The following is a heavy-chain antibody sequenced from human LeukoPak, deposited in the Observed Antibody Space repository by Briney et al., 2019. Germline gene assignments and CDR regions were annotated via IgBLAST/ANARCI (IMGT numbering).Heavy chain of an antibody. CDR1: GDSVSSNSAT. D-gene: IGHD6-13*01. CDR3: ARGKIGAAGTFVY. CDR2: TYYTSTWYN. V-gene: IGHV6-1*01. Sequence: SQTLSLTCAISGDSVSSNSATWNWIRQSPSRGLEWLGGTYYTSTWYNDYAVSVKSRITINADTSKNQLSLHLNSVTPEDTAVYFCARGKIGAAGTFVYWGQGTLVTVSS. J-gene: IGHJ4*02.